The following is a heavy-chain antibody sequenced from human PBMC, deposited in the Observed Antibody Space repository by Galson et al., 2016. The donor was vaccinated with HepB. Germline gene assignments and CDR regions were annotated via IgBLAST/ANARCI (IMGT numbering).Heavy chain of an antibody. CDR2: ISPGGDST. V-gene: IGHV3-23*01. CDR3: ATIRGNTFGYYLYYFDY. Sequence: SLRLSCAASGFTFSSYAMSWVRLAPGKGLEWVSAISPGGDSTYCTDSVKGRFTISRDSSKNTLYLQMNSLRAVDTAVYYCATIRGNTFGYYLYYFDYWGQGTLVTVSS. D-gene: IGHD3-22*01. J-gene: IGHJ4*02. CDR1: GFTFSSYA.